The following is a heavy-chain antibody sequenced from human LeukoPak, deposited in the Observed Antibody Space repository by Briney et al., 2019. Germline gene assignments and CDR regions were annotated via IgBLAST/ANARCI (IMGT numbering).Heavy chain of an antibody. D-gene: IGHD3-10*01. CDR1: GGSISSYY. V-gene: IGHV4-59*01. J-gene: IGHJ6*03. Sequence: SETLSLTCTVSGGSISSYYWSWIRQPPGKGLEWIGYIYYSGSTNYNPSLKSRVTISVDTSKTQISLKLSSVTAADTAVYYCARSPLYYGSGDYYYYYYMDVWGKGTTVTVSS. CDR2: IYYSGST. CDR3: ARSPLYYGSGDYYYYYYMDV.